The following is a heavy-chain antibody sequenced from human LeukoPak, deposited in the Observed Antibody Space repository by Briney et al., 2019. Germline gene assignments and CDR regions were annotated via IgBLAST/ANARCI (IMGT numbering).Heavy chain of an antibody. Sequence: SVKVSCKASGGTFSSYAISWVRRAPGQGLEWMGRIIPILGIANYAQKFQGRVTITADKSTSTAYMELSSLRSEDTAVYYCARSSAAAARNWFDPWGQGTLVTVSS. CDR1: GGTFSSYA. V-gene: IGHV1-69*04. J-gene: IGHJ5*02. CDR3: ARSSAAAARNWFDP. CDR2: IIPILGIA. D-gene: IGHD6-13*01.